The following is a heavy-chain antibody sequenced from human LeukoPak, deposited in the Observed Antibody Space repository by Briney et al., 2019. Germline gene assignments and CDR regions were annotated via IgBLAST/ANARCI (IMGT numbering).Heavy chain of an antibody. J-gene: IGHJ6*03. V-gene: IGHV4-34*01. CDR2: INHSGST. CDR3: ARDSGHSHDILTGYYSHYYYMDV. Sequence: SETLSLTCAVYGGSFSGYYWSWIRQPPGKGLEGIGEINHSGSTNYHPSLKSRVTISVDTSKNQFSLKLSSVTAAGTAVYFCARDSGHSHDILTGYYSHYYYMDVWGKGTTVTISS. D-gene: IGHD3-9*01. CDR1: GGSFSGYY.